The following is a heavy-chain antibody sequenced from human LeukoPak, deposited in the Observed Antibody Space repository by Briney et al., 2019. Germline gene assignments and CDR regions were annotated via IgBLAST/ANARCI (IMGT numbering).Heavy chain of an antibody. D-gene: IGHD1-26*01. Sequence: SETLSLTCTVSGGSINSYYWGWIRQPAGKGLEWIGRIYTTGGTNYNPSLKSRVTISVDTSKNQFSLKLTSVTAADTGMYYCAGAGYTISYYSLDYWGQGALVTVSS. V-gene: IGHV4-4*07. J-gene: IGHJ4*02. CDR3: AGAGYTISYYSLDY. CDR2: IYTTGGT. CDR1: GGSINSYY.